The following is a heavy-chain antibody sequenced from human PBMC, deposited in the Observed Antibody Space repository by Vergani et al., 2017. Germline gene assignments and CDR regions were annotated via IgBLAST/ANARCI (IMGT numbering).Heavy chain of an antibody. V-gene: IGHV3-73*01. J-gene: IGHJ4*02. CDR2: MRSKADGYAT. Sequence: EVQLVESGGGLVQPGGSLKVSCAASGFTFSGASMHWVRQASGKGLEWVARMRSKADGYATAYAASVKGRFIVSRDDSKSTSYLQMNSLRTEDTAVYYCARVNQVGELLFPYYFDYWGQGTLVTVSS. D-gene: IGHD3-10*01. CDR3: ARVNQVGELLFPYYFDY. CDR1: GFTFSGAS.